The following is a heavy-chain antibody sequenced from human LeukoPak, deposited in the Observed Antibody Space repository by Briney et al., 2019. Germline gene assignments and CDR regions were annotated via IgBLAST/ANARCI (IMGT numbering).Heavy chain of an antibody. V-gene: IGHV4-39*01. CDR3: ARRAARRNDAFDI. D-gene: IGHD6-6*01. CDR2: IYYSGST. CDR1: GGSISSSSYY. J-gene: IGHJ3*02. Sequence: SETLSLTCTVSGGSISSSSYYWGWIRQPPGKGLEWIGSIYYSGSTYYNPSLKSRVTISVDTSKNQFSLKLSSVTAADTAVYYCARRAARRNDAFDIWGQGTMVTVSS.